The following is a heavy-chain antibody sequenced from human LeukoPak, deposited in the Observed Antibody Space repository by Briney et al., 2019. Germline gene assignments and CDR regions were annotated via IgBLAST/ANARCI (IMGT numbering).Heavy chain of an antibody. CDR1: GGTFSSYA. Sequence: SVKVSCKASGGTFSSYAISWVRQAPGQGLEWMGGIIPIFGTANYAQKFQGRVTITADKSTSTAYMELSSLRSDDTAVYYCARDRNRYYGSGTRRAFDYWGQGTLVTVSS. V-gene: IGHV1-69*06. J-gene: IGHJ4*02. CDR2: IIPIFGTA. CDR3: ARDRNRYYGSGTRRAFDY. D-gene: IGHD3-10*01.